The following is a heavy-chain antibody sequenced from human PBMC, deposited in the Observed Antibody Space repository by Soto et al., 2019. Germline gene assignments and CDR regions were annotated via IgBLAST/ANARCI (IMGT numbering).Heavy chain of an antibody. CDR2: IYHSGST. D-gene: IGHD5-12*01. V-gene: IGHV4-30-2*01. CDR1: GGSISSGGYS. J-gene: IGHJ4*02. CDR3: ARRKRGYSGYDYFFDY. Sequence: PSETLSLTCAVSGGSISSGGYSWSWIRQPPGKGLEWIGYIYHSGSTYYNPSLKSRVTISVDRSKNQFSLKLSSVTAADTAVYYCARRKRGYSGYDYFFDYWGQGTLVTAPQ.